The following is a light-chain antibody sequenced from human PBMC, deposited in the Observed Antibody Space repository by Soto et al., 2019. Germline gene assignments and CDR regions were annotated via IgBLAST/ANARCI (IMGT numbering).Light chain of an antibody. CDR3: HQYYSVPLT. CDR2: WAS. V-gene: IGKV4-1*01. J-gene: IGKJ4*01. CDR1: QSVLYSSNNKNY. Sequence: DIVMTQSPDSLAVSLGESATINCKSSQSVLYSSNNKNYLAWYQQKPGQPPKLLIYWASTRESGVPDRFSGSGSGTDFTLTISSLQAEDVAVYYCHQYYSVPLTFXGGTKVDIK.